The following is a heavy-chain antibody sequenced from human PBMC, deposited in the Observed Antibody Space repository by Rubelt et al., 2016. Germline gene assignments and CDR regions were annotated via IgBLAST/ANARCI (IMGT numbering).Heavy chain of an antibody. Sequence: QLQLQESGPGLVKPSETLSLTCTVSGGSISSSSYYWGWIRQPPGKGLEWIGSIYYSGNTYYNPSLKSRVTISLDTSKNQFSLKLTSVTAADTAVYYCARSGATVVTPDYWGQGTLVTVSS. V-gene: IGHV4-39*07. J-gene: IGHJ4*02. D-gene: IGHD4-23*01. CDR3: ARSGATVVTPDY. CDR1: GGSISSSSYY. CDR2: IYYSGNT.